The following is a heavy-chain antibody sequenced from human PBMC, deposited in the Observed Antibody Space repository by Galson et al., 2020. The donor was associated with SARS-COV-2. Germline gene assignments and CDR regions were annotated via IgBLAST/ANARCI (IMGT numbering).Heavy chain of an antibody. Sequence: LSLTCAASGFTFSSYSMNWVRQAPGKGLEWVSSISSSSSYIYYADSVKGRFTISRDNAKNSLYLQMNSLRAEDTAVYYCARGEMATIRGDYFDYWGQGTLVTVSS. V-gene: IGHV3-21*01. CDR2: ISSSSSYI. J-gene: IGHJ4*02. CDR1: GFTFSSYS. D-gene: IGHD5-12*01. CDR3: ARGEMATIRGDYFDY.